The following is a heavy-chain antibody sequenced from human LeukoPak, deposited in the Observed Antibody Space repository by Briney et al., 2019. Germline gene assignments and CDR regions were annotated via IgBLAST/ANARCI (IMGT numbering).Heavy chain of an antibody. CDR3: ARDLFGRGSGSYYGY. J-gene: IGHJ4*02. D-gene: IGHD3-10*01. Sequence: ASVKVSCKASGYTFTRYDINWVRQATGQGLEWMGWISAYNGNTNYAQKLQGRVTMTTDTSTSTAYMELRSLRSDDTAVYYCARDLFGRGSGSYYGYWGQGTLVTVSS. CDR2: ISAYNGNT. CDR1: GYTFTRYD. V-gene: IGHV1-18*01.